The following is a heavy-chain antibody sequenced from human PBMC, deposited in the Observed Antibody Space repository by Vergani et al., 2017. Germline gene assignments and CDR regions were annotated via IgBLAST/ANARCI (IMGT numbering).Heavy chain of an antibody. J-gene: IGHJ6*02. D-gene: IGHD1-26*01. Sequence: EVQLVESGGGLVKPGGSLRLSCAASGFTFSSYSMNWVRQAPGKGLEWVSSISSSSSYIYYADSVKGRFTISRDNAKNSLYLQMNSLRAEYTAVYYCAREEWELNYYYGMDVWGQGTTVTVSS. CDR1: GFTFSSYS. V-gene: IGHV3-21*01. CDR3: AREEWELNYYYGMDV. CDR2: ISSSSSYI.